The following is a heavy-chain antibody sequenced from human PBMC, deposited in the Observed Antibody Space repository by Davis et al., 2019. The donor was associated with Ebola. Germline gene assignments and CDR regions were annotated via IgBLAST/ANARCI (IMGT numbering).Heavy chain of an antibody. Sequence: ASVKVSCKASGYTFTSYDISWVRQAPGQGLEWMGWISAYNGNTNYARKLQGRVTMTTDTSTSTAYMELSSLRSEDTAVYYCARGPAVDIVVVPAAPDYWGQGTLVTVSS. V-gene: IGHV1-18*01. J-gene: IGHJ4*02. CDR2: ISAYNGNT. CDR3: ARGPAVDIVVVPAAPDY. D-gene: IGHD2-2*01. CDR1: GYTFTSYD.